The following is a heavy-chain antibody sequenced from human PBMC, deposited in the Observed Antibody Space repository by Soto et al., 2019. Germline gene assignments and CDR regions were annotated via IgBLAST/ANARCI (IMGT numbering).Heavy chain of an antibody. V-gene: IGHV3-20*04. CDR2: VNWNGGST. D-gene: IGHD1-26*01. J-gene: IGHJ4*02. CDR3: VRGASLNFDY. Sequence: PGGSMRLSCEAAGFTFDAYGTSWARQATGKGLEWVSGVNWNGGSTGYADSVKGRFTISRDNAKNSLYLQMNSLRAEDTAFYYCVRGASLNFDYWGQGTLVTVSS. CDR1: GFTFDAYG.